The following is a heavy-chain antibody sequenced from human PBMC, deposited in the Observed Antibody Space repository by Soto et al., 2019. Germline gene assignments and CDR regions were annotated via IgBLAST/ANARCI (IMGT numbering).Heavy chain of an antibody. CDR2: ISDDGSNK. CDR1: GFTFSTYA. D-gene: IGHD6-13*01. CDR3: ARDHFGSSWSYFDY. Sequence: QVQLVESGGGVVQPGRSLRLSCAASGFTFSTYAMHWVRQAPGKGLEWVAVISDDGSNKYYAESVKGRFTISRDNSKNTLCLQMNSLRAEDTAVYYCARDHFGSSWSYFDYWGQGTLVTVSS. J-gene: IGHJ4*02. V-gene: IGHV3-30-3*01.